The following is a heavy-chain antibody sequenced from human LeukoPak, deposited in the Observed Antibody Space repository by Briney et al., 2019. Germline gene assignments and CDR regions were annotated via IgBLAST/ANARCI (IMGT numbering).Heavy chain of an antibody. D-gene: IGHD2/OR15-2a*01. V-gene: IGHV3-21*03. CDR1: GFTFSRFS. Sequence: GGSLRLSCVASGFTFSRFSMNWVRQAPGKGLEWVSFIFSSSTYIYYTDSVKGRFTISRDNARNSLYLQMDNLRAEDTGVYYCARDFYDGFALDYWGQGTLVTVSS. CDR2: IFSSSTYI. CDR3: ARDFYDGFALDY. J-gene: IGHJ4*02.